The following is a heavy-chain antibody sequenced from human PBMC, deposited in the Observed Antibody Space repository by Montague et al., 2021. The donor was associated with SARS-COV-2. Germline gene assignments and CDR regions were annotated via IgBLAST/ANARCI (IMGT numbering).Heavy chain of an antibody. V-gene: IGHV4-59*12. CDR1: GDSINTYY. CDR2: IFYTGST. Sequence: SETLSLTCTVSGDSINTYYWNWIRQPPGKGLEWLGSIFYTGSTNYNPSLKSRVTISLDTSKNQFFLKVTSVTAADTAVYYCARQAAGSYFYYGVDVWGQGTTATVSS. CDR3: ARQAAGSYFYYGVDV. J-gene: IGHJ6*02. D-gene: IGHD6-13*01.